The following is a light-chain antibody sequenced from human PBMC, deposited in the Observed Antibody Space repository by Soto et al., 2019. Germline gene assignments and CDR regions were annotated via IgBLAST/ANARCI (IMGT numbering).Light chain of an antibody. J-gene: IGKJ3*01. Sequence: VIWMTQSPSLLSASTGDRVTISCRMSQGISSYLAWYQQKPGTAPKLLIYAASNLQSGVPSRFIGSGYATDFSLTISSLQPEDFATYYCQQTYKNSWTFGPGTKVDIK. CDR3: QQTYKNSWT. CDR1: QGISSY. CDR2: AAS. V-gene: IGKV1D-8*03.